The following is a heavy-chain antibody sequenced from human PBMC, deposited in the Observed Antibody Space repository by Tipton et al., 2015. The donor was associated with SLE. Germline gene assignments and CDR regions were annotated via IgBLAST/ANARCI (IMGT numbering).Heavy chain of an antibody. D-gene: IGHD6-13*01. CDR1: GGSFSGYY. CDR3: ARVKGYSSSYWFDP. Sequence: TLSLTCAVYGGSFSGYYWGWIRQPPGKGLEWIGSIYYSGSTYYNPSLKSRVTISVDTSKNQFSLKLSSVTAADTAVYYCARVKGYSSSYWFDPWGQGTLVTVSS. J-gene: IGHJ5*02. CDR2: IYYSGST. V-gene: IGHV4-34*01.